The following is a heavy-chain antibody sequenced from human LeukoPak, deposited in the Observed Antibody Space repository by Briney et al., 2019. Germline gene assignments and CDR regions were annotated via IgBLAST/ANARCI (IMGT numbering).Heavy chain of an antibody. V-gene: IGHV3-21*01. D-gene: IGHD3-22*01. Sequence: GGSLILSCAASGFTFSSYNINWVRQAPGKGLEWVSFISTSSSYIYYADSVKGRFTISRHNAKNSLYLQMNSLRAEDTAVYYCARDGPPHYFDRNAMDVWGKGTTVTVSS. CDR2: ISTSSSYI. J-gene: IGHJ6*03. CDR1: GFTFSSYN. CDR3: ARDGPPHYFDRNAMDV.